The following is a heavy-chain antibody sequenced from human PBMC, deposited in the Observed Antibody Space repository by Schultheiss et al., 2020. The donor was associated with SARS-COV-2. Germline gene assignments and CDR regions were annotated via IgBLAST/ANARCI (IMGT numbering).Heavy chain of an antibody. CDR1: GFTFSSYS. V-gene: IGHV3-30*03. CDR2: ISYDGSNK. J-gene: IGHJ6*02. Sequence: GGSLRLSCAASGFTFSSYSMHWVRQAPGKGLEWVAVISYDGSNKYYADSVKGRFTISRDNSKNTLYLQMNSLRAEDTAVYYCARGYCSSTSCSLTYYYYGMDVWCQGTTVTVSS. D-gene: IGHD2-2*01. CDR3: ARGYCSSTSCSLTYYYYGMDV.